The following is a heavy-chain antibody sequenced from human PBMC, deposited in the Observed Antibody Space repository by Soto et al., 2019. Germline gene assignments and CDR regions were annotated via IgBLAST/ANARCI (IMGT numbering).Heavy chain of an antibody. J-gene: IGHJ5*02. CDR3: ATQSYRSGTYVWFDP. V-gene: IGHV1-24*01. Sequence: ASVKVSCKVSGYTLTELSMHWVRQAPGKGLEWMGGFDPEDGETIYAQKFQGRVTMTEDTSTDTAYMELSSLRSEDTAVYYCATQSYRSGTYVWFDPWGQETLVTV. CDR1: GYTLTELS. D-gene: IGHD3-10*01. CDR2: FDPEDGET.